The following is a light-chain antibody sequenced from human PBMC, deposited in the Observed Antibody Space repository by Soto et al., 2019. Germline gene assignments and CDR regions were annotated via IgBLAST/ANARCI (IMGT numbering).Light chain of an antibody. CDR3: SSSTSSSTL. V-gene: IGLV2-14*01. CDR1: SSDVGGYNY. Sequence: QSALTQPASVSGSPGQSITISCTGTSSDVGGYNYVSWYQQHPGKAPKLMIYAVTDRPSGVSSRFSGSKSATTASLTISGLQAEDEDDYYCSSSTSSSTLFGTGTKGTVL. CDR2: AVT. J-gene: IGLJ1*01.